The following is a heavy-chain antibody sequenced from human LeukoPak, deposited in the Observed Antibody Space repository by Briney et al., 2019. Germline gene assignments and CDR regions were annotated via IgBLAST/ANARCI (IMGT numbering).Heavy chain of an antibody. CDR2: IYYSGSP. CDR3: ARHVGFITMVRGVINNNWFGP. J-gene: IGHJ5*02. V-gene: IGHV4-39*01. Sequence: SETLSLTCTVSGGSISSRSYYWGWIRQPPGKGLERIGRIYYSGSPYYNPSLKSRVTISVDTSQKQFSLKLSSVTAADTAVYYCARHVGFITMVRGVINNNWFGPWGQGTLVTVSS. CDR1: GGSISSRSYY. D-gene: IGHD3-10*01.